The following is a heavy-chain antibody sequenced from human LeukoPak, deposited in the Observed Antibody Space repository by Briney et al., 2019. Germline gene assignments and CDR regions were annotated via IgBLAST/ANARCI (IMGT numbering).Heavy chain of an antibody. CDR2: ISGSGGST. Sequence: GGSLRLSCAASGFTFSSYAVSWVRQAPGKGLEWVSAISGSGGSTYYADSVKGRFTISRDKSKNTLYLQMNSLRAEDTAVYYCAKQPVRYYDSSGPRPRTYYFDYWGQGTLVTVSS. CDR3: AKQPVRYYDSSGPRPRTYYFDY. D-gene: IGHD3-22*01. V-gene: IGHV3-23*01. CDR1: GFTFSSYA. J-gene: IGHJ4*02.